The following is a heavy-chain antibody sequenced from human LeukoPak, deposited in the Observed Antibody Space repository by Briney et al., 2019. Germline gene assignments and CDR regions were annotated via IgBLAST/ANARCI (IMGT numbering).Heavy chain of an antibody. Sequence: SETLSLTCTVSGGYISSYYWSWIRQPPGKGLEWIGYIFYSGSTNSNPSLKSRVTLSLDTSKNHFSLKLSSVTAADTAVYYCARYREGWYFDLWGRGTLVTVSS. J-gene: IGHJ2*01. CDR3: ARYREGWYFDL. CDR2: IFYSGST. D-gene: IGHD4-11*01. V-gene: IGHV4-59*01. CDR1: GGYISSYY.